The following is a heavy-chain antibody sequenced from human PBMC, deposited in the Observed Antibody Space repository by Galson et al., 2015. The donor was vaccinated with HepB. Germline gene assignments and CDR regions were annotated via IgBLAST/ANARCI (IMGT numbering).Heavy chain of an antibody. V-gene: IGHV1-2*04. J-gene: IGHJ4*02. CDR2: INPNSGGT. CDR3: ARVGPSPLSTINYYFDY. D-gene: IGHD1/OR15-1a*01. Sequence: SVKVSCKASGYTFTGYHMHWVRQAPGQGLEWMGWINPNSGGTNYAQKFQGWVTMTRDTSISTAYMELSRLRSDDTAVYYCARVGPSPLSTINYYFDYWGQGTLVTVSS. CDR1: GYTFTGYH.